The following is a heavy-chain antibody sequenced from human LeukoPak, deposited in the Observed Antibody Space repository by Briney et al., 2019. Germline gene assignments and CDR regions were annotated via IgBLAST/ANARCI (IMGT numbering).Heavy chain of an antibody. Sequence: GRSLRLSCAASGFTFSSYAMRWVRQAPGKGLEWVSVIYSGGSTYYADSVKGRFTISRDNSKNTLYLQMNSLRAEDTAVYYCARRRGSYYFDYWGQGTLVTVSS. D-gene: IGHD2-15*01. V-gene: IGHV3-66*01. J-gene: IGHJ4*02. CDR3: ARRRGSYYFDY. CDR2: IYSGGST. CDR1: GFTFSSYA.